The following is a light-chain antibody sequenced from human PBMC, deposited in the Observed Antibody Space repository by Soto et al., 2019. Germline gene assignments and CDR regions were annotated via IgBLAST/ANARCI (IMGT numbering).Light chain of an antibody. CDR2: EVS. J-gene: IGLJ2*01. CDR1: SSDIGANNF. Sequence: QSALTQPASVSGSPGQSITISCTGTSSDIGANNFVSWYQQHPGKAPKVLIYEVSNRPSGISNRFSGSKSGNTASLTISGLRTEYEADYYCNSYTNTGARVFGGGTKLTVL. V-gene: IGLV2-14*03. CDR3: NSYTNTGARV.